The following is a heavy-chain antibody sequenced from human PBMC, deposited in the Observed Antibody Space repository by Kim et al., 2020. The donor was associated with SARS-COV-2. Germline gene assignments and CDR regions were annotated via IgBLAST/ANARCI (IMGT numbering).Heavy chain of an antibody. Sequence: GGSLRLSCAASGFTFSSYSMDWVRQAPGKGLEWVSSICSTSSNIYYADSVKGRFTISRDNAKNSLYLQMNSLRAEDMAVYYCARDLYGSGSRRSLDYWGQGTLVTVSS. CDR1: GFTFSSYS. CDR3: ARDLYGSGSRRSLDY. J-gene: IGHJ4*02. CDR2: ICSTSSNI. V-gene: IGHV3-21*01. D-gene: IGHD3-10*01.